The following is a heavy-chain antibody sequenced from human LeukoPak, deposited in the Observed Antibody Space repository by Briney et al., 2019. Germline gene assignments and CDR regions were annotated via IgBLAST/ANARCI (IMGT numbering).Heavy chain of an antibody. Sequence: ASVKVSCKASGYTFTSYGISWVRQAPGQGLEWMGWISAYNGNTNYAQKLQGRVTMTTDTSTSTAYMELRSLRSDDTAVYYCARDDTAMSQYYFDYWGQGTLVTVSS. CDR1: GYTFTSYG. D-gene: IGHD5-18*01. J-gene: IGHJ4*02. V-gene: IGHV1-18*01. CDR2: ISAYNGNT. CDR3: ARDDTAMSQYYFDY.